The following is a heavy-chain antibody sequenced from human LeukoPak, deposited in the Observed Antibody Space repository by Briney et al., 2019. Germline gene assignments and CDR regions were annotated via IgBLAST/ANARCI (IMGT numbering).Heavy chain of an antibody. V-gene: IGHV1-2*02. J-gene: IGHJ4*02. CDR1: GYTFTDCY. CDR2: INPDSGGT. CDR3: AREMSGKKPFED. Sequence: ASVKVSCKASGYTFTDCYLNWVRQAPGQGLEWMGWINPDSGGTTYAQKFQGRVTMTRDTSISTVHMELSRLRSDDTAVYYCAREMSGKKPFEDWGQGTLVTVSS. D-gene: IGHD1-26*01.